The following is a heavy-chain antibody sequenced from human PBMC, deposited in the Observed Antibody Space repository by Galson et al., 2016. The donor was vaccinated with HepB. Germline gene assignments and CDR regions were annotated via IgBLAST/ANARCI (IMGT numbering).Heavy chain of an antibody. CDR1: GYTFTGYY. D-gene: IGHD1-7*01. CDR2: INPSSGDT. Sequence: SVKVSCKASGYTFTGYYIHWVRQAPGQGPERMGWINPSSGDTNYPQRFRGRVTMTRDTSSSTTYMELSRLRSDDTAVYYCARDFLRGGWNLFDYWGQGALVTVSS. CDR3: ARDFLRGGWNLFDY. V-gene: IGHV1-2*02. J-gene: IGHJ4*02.